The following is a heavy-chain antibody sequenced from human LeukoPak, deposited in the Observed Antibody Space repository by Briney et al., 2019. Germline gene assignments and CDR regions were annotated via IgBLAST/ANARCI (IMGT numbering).Heavy chain of an antibody. J-gene: IGHJ4*02. CDR1: GFTFTNYW. Sequence: GGSLRLSCAASGFTFTNYWMSWVRQAPGKGLEWVANIKQDGSEKYYVDSVKGRFTISRDNAKNSLYLQMNSLRAEDTAVYYCARDRTYCSGGSCYSDYWGQGTLVTVSS. D-gene: IGHD2-15*01. V-gene: IGHV3-7*01. CDR2: IKQDGSEK. CDR3: ARDRTYCSGGSCYSDY.